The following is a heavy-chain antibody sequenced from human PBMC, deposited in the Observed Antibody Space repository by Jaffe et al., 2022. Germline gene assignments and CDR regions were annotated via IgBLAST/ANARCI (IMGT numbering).Heavy chain of an antibody. CDR1: GYSISSGYY. Sequence: QVQLQESGPGLVKPSETLSLTCAVSGYSISSGYYWGWIRQPPGKGLEWIGSIYHSGSTYYNPSLKSRVTISVDTSKNQFSLKLSSVTAADTAVYYCASLGATQGLDAFDIWGQGTMVTVSS. CDR2: IYHSGST. CDR3: ASLGATQGLDAFDI. J-gene: IGHJ3*02. V-gene: IGHV4-38-2*01. D-gene: IGHD1-26*01.